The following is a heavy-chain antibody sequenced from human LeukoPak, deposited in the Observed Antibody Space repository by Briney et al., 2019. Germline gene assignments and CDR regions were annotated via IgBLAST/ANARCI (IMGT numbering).Heavy chain of an antibody. V-gene: IGHV4-34*01. Sequence: SETPSLTCAVYGGSFSGYYWSWIRQPPGKGLEWIGEINHSGSTNYNPSLKSRVTISVDTSKNQFSLKLSSVTAADTAVYYCARGNRGGLAAAVFDYWGQGTLVTVSS. CDR1: GGSFSGYY. CDR2: INHSGST. J-gene: IGHJ4*02. D-gene: IGHD6-13*01. CDR3: ARGNRGGLAAAVFDY.